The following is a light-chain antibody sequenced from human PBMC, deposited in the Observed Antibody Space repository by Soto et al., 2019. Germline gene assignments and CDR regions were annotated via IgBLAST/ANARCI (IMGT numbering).Light chain of an antibody. V-gene: IGKV2-30*02. CDR2: MVS. CDR1: QSLVHSNGNTY. CDR3: MQGTHWPYT. Sequence: DVVMTQSPLSLPVTLGQPASISCRSSQSLVHSNGNTYLNWFQQRPGQSPRRLIHMVSNRDSVVPDRFSGSGSGTDFTLKISRVEAEDVGVYYCMQGTHWPYTFGQGTNLEIK. J-gene: IGKJ2*01.